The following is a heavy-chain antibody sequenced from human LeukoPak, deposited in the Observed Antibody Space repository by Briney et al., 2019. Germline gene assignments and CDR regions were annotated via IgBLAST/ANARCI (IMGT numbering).Heavy chain of an antibody. CDR1: GFTFSSYA. J-gene: IGHJ4*02. CDR3: AKEWELLDY. CDR2: ISGSGGST. V-gene: IGHV3-23*01. D-gene: IGHD1-26*01. Sequence: RGGSLRLSCAASGFTFSSYAMSWVRQAPGKGLEWVSAISGSGGSTYYPDSVKGRFTISRDNSKNTLYLQTNSLRAEDTAVYYGAKEWELLDYWGQGTLVTVSS.